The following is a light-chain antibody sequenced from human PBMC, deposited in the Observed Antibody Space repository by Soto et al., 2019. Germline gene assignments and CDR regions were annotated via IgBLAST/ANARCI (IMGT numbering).Light chain of an antibody. CDR3: QQYNDNWT. J-gene: IGKJ1*01. CDR1: QIISSW. Sequence: DIQMTQSPSTLSASVGDRVTITCRASQIISSWLAWYQQKPGQAPKLLIYKASTLQSGVPSRFSGSGSGTEFTFAISSLQPDDSATYYCQQYNDNWTFGQGTKV. V-gene: IGKV1-5*03. CDR2: KAS.